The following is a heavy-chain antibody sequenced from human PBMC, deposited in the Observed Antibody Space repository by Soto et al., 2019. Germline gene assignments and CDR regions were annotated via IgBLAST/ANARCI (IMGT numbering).Heavy chain of an antibody. J-gene: IGHJ6*02. Sequence: PSETLSLTCTVSGGSVSSGSYYWSWIRQPPGKGLEWIGYIYYSGSTNYNPSLKSRVTISVDTSKNQFSLKLSSVTAADTAVYYCASANQWDSSGYYWIDYYYYGMDVWGQGTTVTVSS. CDR2: IYYSGST. D-gene: IGHD3-22*01. CDR1: GGSVSSGSYY. CDR3: ASANQWDSSGYYWIDYYYYGMDV. V-gene: IGHV4-61*01.